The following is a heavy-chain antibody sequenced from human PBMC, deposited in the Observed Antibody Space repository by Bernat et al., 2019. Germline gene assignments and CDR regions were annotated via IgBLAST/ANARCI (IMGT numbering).Heavy chain of an antibody. Sequence: QVQLVQSGAEVKKPGASVKVSCKASGYTFTSYGISWVRQAPGQGLEWMGWISAYNGNTNYAQKFQGRVTMTRDTSISTTYMELSRLRSDDTAVYYCASSASGDYEGAFDIWGQGTMVTVSS. D-gene: IGHD4-17*01. CDR2: ISAYNGNT. J-gene: IGHJ3*02. CDR1: GYTFTSYG. V-gene: IGHV1-18*01. CDR3: ASSASGDYEGAFDI.